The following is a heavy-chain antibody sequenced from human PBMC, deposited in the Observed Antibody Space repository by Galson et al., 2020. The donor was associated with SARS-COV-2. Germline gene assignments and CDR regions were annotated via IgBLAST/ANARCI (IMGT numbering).Heavy chain of an antibody. D-gene: IGHD3-3*01. CDR2: INWNGGSP. Sequence: GGSLRLSCAASAFTFDDYGMSWVRQAPGKGLEWVSGINWNGGSPSYADSVKGRFTISRDNAKNSLYLQMNSLRAEDTALYYCARWRDQGVFYYYGMDVWGQGTTVIVSS. V-gene: IGHV3-20*04. J-gene: IGHJ6*02. CDR1: AFTFDDYG. CDR3: ARWRDQGVFYYYGMDV.